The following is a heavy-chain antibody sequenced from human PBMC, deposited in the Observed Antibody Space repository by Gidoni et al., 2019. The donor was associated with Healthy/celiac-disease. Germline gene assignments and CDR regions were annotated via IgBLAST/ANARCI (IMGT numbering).Heavy chain of an antibody. Sequence: QVQLQESGPGLVKPSETLSLTCTVSGGPISSSYWSWLRQPPGKGLEWIGYIYYSGRTNYNPSLKSRVTISVDTSKNQFSLKLSSVTAADTAVYYCARAGVPASLVTYYYYGMDVWGQGTTVTVSS. J-gene: IGHJ6*02. CDR2: IYYSGRT. V-gene: IGHV4-59*01. CDR3: ARAGVPASLVTYYYYGMDV. CDR1: GGPISSSY. D-gene: IGHD2-21*02.